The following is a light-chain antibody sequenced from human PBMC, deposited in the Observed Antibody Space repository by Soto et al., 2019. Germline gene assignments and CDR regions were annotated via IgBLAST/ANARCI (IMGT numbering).Light chain of an antibody. CDR1: NSNIGNNN. CDR2: NDN. CDR3: AAWDDSLSGRI. J-gene: IGLJ2*01. Sequence: QAVVTQPPSASGTPGQRVSISCSGSNSNIGNNNVKWYQQVPGTAPKLLIYNDNERPSGVPDRFSGSKSGTSASLAISGLQPDDEADYYCAAWDDSLSGRIFGGGTKLTVL. V-gene: IGLV1-44*01.